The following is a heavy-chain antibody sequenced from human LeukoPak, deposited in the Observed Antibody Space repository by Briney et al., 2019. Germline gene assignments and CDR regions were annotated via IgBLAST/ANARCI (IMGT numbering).Heavy chain of an antibody. CDR3: ARRADWNYEDY. J-gene: IGHJ4*02. CDR2: IDPSDSYT. Sequence: GGAPRTPRRGGGYCITSYWIGWLRQIPGKGLGRMGRIDPSDSYTNHSPSFRGHVTPSANKSISTAYLQWSSLKASDTAMYYCARRADWNYEDYWGQGTLVTVSS. D-gene: IGHD1-7*01. V-gene: IGHV5-10-1*01. CDR1: GYCITSYW.